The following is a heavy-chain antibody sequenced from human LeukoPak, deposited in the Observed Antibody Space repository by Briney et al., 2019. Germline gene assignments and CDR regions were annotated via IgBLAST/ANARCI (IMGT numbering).Heavy chain of an antibody. CDR3: ARRYFVSGSYYTDY. J-gene: IGHJ4*02. CDR1: GYTFTGYH. CDR2: INPNSGGT. V-gene: IGHV1-2*02. D-gene: IGHD3-10*01. Sequence: ASVKVSCKASGYTFTGYHMHWVRQAPGQGLEWMGWINPNSGGTNYAQKFQGRVTMTRDTSITTAYMELSRLRSDDTAVYYCARRYFVSGSYYTDYWGQGTLVTVSS.